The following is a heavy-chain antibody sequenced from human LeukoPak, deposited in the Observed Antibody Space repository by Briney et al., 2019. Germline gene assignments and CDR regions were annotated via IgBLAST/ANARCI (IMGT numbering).Heavy chain of an antibody. CDR3: ARVMEFFFEPLDY. J-gene: IGHJ4*02. CDR1: GYTFTGYY. D-gene: IGHD3-10*01. V-gene: IGHV1-2*02. CDR2: INPNSGGT. Sequence: VASVKVSCKASGYTFTGYYMHWVRQAPGQGLEWMGWINPNSGGTDYAQKFQGRVTMTRDTSISTAYMELSRLRSDDTAMYYCARVMEFFFEPLDYWGQGTLVTVSS.